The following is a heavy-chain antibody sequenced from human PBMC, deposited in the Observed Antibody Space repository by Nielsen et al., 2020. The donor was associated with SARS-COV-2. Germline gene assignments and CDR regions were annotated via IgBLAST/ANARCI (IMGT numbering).Heavy chain of an antibody. V-gene: IGHV3-7*01. CDR1: GFTFGSYA. Sequence: GESLKISCAASGFTFGSYAMNWVRQAPGKGLEWVADIKPDGSEKFYVDSVKGRFTISRDNAKNSMSLQMNSLRVEDTAVYYCARDWSRAFDVWGQGTMVTVSS. CDR2: IKPDGSEK. J-gene: IGHJ3*01. CDR3: ARDWSRAFDV.